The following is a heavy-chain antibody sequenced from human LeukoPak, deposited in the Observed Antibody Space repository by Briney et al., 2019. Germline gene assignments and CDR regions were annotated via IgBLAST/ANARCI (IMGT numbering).Heavy chain of an antibody. J-gene: IGHJ4*02. Sequence: PGGSLILSCAASGCIFSSYAMSWVRQAPGKGLEGVSTISCSGGSAYYADPVKGRFTIFRDDSKNTVYLQMNSLKAEDTAVYYCAKDRCWTSDVCHGDFDYWGQGTLVTVSS. CDR1: GCIFSSYA. CDR2: ISCSGGSA. V-gene: IGHV3-23*01. D-gene: IGHD2-8*01. CDR3: AKDRCWTSDVCHGDFDY.